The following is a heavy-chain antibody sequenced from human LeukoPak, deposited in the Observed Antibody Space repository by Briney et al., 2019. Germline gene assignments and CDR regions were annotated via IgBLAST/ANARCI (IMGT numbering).Heavy chain of an antibody. D-gene: IGHD2-21*01. CDR2: IYYSGST. CDR3: ARGRGGDNVWYAFDI. V-gene: IGHV4-59*01. J-gene: IGHJ3*02. CDR1: GGSISSYY. Sequence: SETLSLTCTVSGGSISSYYWSWIRQPPGKGLEWIGYIYYSGSTNYNPSLKSRVTISVDTSKNQFSLKLGSVTAADAAVYYCARGRGGDNVWYAFDIWGQGTMVTVSS.